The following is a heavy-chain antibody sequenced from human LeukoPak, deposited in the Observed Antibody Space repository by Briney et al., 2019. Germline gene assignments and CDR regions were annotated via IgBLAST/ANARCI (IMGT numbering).Heavy chain of an antibody. CDR3: ARHYGSGRTSDFDY. D-gene: IGHD6-19*01. Sequence: KSSETLSLTCTVSGGSISSSSYYWGWIRQPPGKGLEWIGSIYYSGSTYYNPCLKSRVTISVDTSKNQLSLKLSSVTAADTAVYYCARHYGSGRTSDFDYWGQGTLVTVSS. J-gene: IGHJ4*02. CDR2: IYYSGST. V-gene: IGHV4-39*01. CDR1: GGSISSSSYY.